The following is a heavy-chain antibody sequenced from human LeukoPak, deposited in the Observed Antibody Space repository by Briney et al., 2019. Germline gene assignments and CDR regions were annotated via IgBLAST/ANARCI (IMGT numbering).Heavy chain of an antibody. D-gene: IGHD3-16*02. CDR3: ARDWERGELSLYMDY. J-gene: IGHJ4*02. CDR1: GFTFSTYW. V-gene: IGHV3-21*04. CDR2: ISSSSTYI. Sequence: PGGSLRLSCAASGFTFSTYWMTWVRQAPGKGLEWVSSISSSSTYIYYADSVKGRFTISRDHAKNSLYLQMNSLRAEDRAEYYWARDWERGELSLYMDYWGQGTLVAVSS.